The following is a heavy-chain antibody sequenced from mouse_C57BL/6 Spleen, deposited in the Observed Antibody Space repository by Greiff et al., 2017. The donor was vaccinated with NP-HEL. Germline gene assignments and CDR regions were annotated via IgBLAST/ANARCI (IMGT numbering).Heavy chain of an antibody. Sequence: VQLKESGPGLVKPSQSLSLTCSVTGYSITSGYYWNWIRQFPGNKLEWMGYISYDGSNNYNPSLQNRISITRDTSKNQFFLKLNSGTTEDTATYYCARDPHSTTVVARDYWGQGTTLTVSS. CDR2: ISYDGSN. V-gene: IGHV3-6*01. D-gene: IGHD1-1*01. CDR1: GYSITSGYY. J-gene: IGHJ2*01. CDR3: ARDPHSTTVVARDY.